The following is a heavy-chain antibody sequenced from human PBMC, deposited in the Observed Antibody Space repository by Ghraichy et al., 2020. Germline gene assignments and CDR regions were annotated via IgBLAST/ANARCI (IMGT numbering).Heavy chain of an antibody. Sequence: SDTLSLTCTVSGGSVTSDPYSWTWVRQPSGKGLEWIGYIYHSGSAFLNPSLKSRVAISVDRSENQFSLKLSSVSAADTAVYYCAVLASNGVDVWGQGTKVTVSS. J-gene: IGHJ6*02. CDR3: AVLASNGVDV. CDR2: IYHSGSA. V-gene: IGHV4-30-2*01. CDR1: GGSVTSDPYS. D-gene: IGHD3-3*01.